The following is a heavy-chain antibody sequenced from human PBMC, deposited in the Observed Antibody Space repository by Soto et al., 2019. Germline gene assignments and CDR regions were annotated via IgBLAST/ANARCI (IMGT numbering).Heavy chain of an antibody. CDR3: AGRASRYYYDSSGYFDY. CDR1: GGSISSYY. CDR2: IYYSGST. V-gene: IGHV4-59*01. D-gene: IGHD3-22*01. Sequence: SETLSLTCTVSGGSISSYYWSWIRQPPGKGLEWIGYIYYSGSTNYNPSLESRVTISVDTSKNQFSLKLSSVTAADTAVYYCAGRASRYYYDSSGYFDYWGQGTLVTVSS. J-gene: IGHJ4*02.